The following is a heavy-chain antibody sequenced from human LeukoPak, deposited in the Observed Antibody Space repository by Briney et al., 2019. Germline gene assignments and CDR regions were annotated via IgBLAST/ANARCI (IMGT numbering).Heavy chain of an antibody. CDR1: GDSVSSNSAA. D-gene: IGHD1-26*01. Sequence: SQTLSLTCAISGDSVSSNSAAWNWIRQSPSRGLEWLGRTYYRSKWYNDYAVSVKSRITINPDTSKNQFSLQLNSVTPEDTAVYYCARAEIVGASGYNWFDPWGHGTLVTVSS. V-gene: IGHV6-1*01. J-gene: IGHJ5*02. CDR3: ARAEIVGASGYNWFDP. CDR2: TYYRSKWYN.